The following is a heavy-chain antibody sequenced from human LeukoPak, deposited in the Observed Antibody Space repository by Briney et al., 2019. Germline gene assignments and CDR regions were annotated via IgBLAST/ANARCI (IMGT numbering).Heavy chain of an antibody. J-gene: IGHJ4*02. CDR3: AKLPYFAYFDY. CDR2: ISGSGGSI. Sequence: GGSLRLSCAASGFTFSSYGMNWVRQAPGKGLEWVSGISGSGGSIYYADSVKGRYTISRDNSKNTLYLQMNSLRAEDTAVYHCAKLPYFAYFDYWGQGTLVSVSS. D-gene: IGHD3-9*01. V-gene: IGHV3-23*01. CDR1: GFTFSSYG.